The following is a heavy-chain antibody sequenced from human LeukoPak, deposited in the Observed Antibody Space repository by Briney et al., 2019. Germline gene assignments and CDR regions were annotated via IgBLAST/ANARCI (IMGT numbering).Heavy chain of an antibody. V-gene: IGHV1-18*01. Sequence: ASVKVSCKASGYTFTSYGISWVRQAPGQGLEWMGWISAYNGNTNYAQKLQGRVTMTTDTSTSTAYMELRSLRSDDTAVYYCARDLSPVDYVWGSYLGYWGQGTLVTVSS. D-gene: IGHD3-16*02. CDR1: GYTFTSYG. J-gene: IGHJ4*02. CDR3: ARDLSPVDYVWGSYLGY. CDR2: ISAYNGNT.